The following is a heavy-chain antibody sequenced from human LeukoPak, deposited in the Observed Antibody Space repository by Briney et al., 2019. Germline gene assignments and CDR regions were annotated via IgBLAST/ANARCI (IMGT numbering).Heavy chain of an antibody. J-gene: IGHJ6*03. V-gene: IGHV4-59*01. CDR2: IYYSGST. CDR1: GGSISSDY. CDR3: ARASGSSGHYYYYMDV. Sequence: SETLSLTCTVSGGSISSDYWSWIRQPPGKGLEWIGYIYYSGSTNYNPSLKSRVTISVDTSKNQSSLKLSSVTAADTAVYYCARASGSSGHYYYYMDVWGKGTTVTVSS. D-gene: IGHD6-13*01.